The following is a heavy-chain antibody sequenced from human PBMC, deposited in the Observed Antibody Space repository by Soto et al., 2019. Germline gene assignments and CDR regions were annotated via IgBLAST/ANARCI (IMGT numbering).Heavy chain of an antibody. Sequence: PGRSLRLSCAASGFTFSSHAMSWVRQAQGKGLEWVSAISGSGGSTYYADSVKGRFTISRDNSKNTLYLQMNSLRAEDTAVYYCAKDGVLMVYAVNWFDPWGQGTLVTVSS. CDR3: AKDGVLMVYAVNWFDP. J-gene: IGHJ5*02. CDR1: GFTFSSHA. D-gene: IGHD2-8*01. V-gene: IGHV3-23*01. CDR2: ISGSGGST.